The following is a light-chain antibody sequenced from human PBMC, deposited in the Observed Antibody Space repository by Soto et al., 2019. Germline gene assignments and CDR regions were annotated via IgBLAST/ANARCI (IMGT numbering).Light chain of an antibody. CDR1: QNVRSY. Sequence: IVMTQSPATLSVSPGERATLSCRASQNVRSYLAWYQQKLGQAPRLLISGASTRAAGIPARFSGSGSGTQFTLTISSLQSEDFAVYYCQQYDKWPTFGQGTKVEFK. V-gene: IGKV3-15*01. CDR3: QQYDKWPT. CDR2: GAS. J-gene: IGKJ1*01.